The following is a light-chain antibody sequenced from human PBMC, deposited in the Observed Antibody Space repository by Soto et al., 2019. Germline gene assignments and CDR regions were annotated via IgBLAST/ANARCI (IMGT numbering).Light chain of an antibody. Sequence: QSALTQPASVSGSPGQSITISCTGTSSDVGVYNYVSWYQQHPGKAPKLVIYDVTNRPSGVSDRFSGSKSGNTAYLTVSGLQDEDEADYYCSSYTSSITLIFGGGTKLTVL. CDR3: SSYTSSITLI. CDR1: SSDVGVYNY. J-gene: IGLJ2*01. V-gene: IGLV2-14*01. CDR2: DVT.